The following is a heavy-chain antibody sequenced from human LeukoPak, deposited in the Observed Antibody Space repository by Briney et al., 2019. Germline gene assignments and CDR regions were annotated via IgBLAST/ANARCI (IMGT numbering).Heavy chain of an antibody. CDR3: ARVEGITIFGVVIPYFDY. D-gene: IGHD3-3*01. CDR1: GFTFSSYS. J-gene: IGHJ4*02. Sequence: GGSLRLSCAASGFTFSSYSMNWVRQAPGKGLEWVSSIRSSSSYIYYADSVKGRFTISRDNAKNSLYLQMNSLRAEDTAVYYCARVEGITIFGVVIPYFDYWGQGTLVTVSS. V-gene: IGHV3-21*01. CDR2: IRSSSSYI.